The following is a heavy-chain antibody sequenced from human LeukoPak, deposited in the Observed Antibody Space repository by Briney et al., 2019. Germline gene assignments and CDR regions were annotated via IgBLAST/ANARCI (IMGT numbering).Heavy chain of an antibody. V-gene: IGHV4-34*01. CDR3: ARGLRYYDSRGYFDY. CDR2: INHSGST. Sequence: PSETLSLTCAVYGGSFSGYYWSWIRQPPGKGLEWIGEINHSGSTNYNPSLKSRVTISVDTSKNQFSLKLSSVTAADTAVYYCARGLRYYDSRGYFDYWGQGTLVTVSS. CDR1: GGSFSGYY. D-gene: IGHD3-22*01. J-gene: IGHJ4*02.